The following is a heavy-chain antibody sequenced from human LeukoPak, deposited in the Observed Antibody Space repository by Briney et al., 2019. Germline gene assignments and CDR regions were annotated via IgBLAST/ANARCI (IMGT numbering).Heavy chain of an antibody. J-gene: IGHJ4*02. CDR3: ASAILTGYPFDY. V-gene: IGHV3-21*01. D-gene: IGHD3-9*01. CDR1: GFTFSSYS. Sequence: PGGSLRLSCAASGFTFSSYSMNWVRQAPGKGLEWVSSISSSSSYIYYADSVKGRFTISRDNAKNSLYLQMNSLRAEDTAVYYCASAILTGYPFDYWGQGTLVTVSS. CDR2: ISSSSSYI.